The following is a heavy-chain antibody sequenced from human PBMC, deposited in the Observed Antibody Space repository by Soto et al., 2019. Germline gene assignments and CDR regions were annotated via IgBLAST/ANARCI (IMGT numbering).Heavy chain of an antibody. D-gene: IGHD3-3*01. CDR3: ARDGYDFWSGYFLYGMDV. J-gene: IGHJ6*02. CDR1: GGTFSSYA. V-gene: IGHV1-69*01. Sequence: QVQLVQSGAEVKKPGSSVKVSCKASGGTFSSYAISWVREAPGQGLEWMGGISPIFGTANYAQKFQGRVTITADESTSTAYMELSSLRSEDTAVYYCARDGYDFWSGYFLYGMDVWGQGTTVTVSS. CDR2: ISPIFGTA.